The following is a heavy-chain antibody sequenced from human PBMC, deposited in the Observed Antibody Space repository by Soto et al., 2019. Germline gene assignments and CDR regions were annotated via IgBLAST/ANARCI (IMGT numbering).Heavy chain of an antibody. CDR3: AVGRGFRFGIVVWYFDY. Sequence: QVQLQESGPGLVKPSQTLSLTCTVSGGSISSGDYYWNWIRQRPGKGREWIGYIYKKGNSYYNPSGKSRVSMCLEKTNNKFSLELSSVTAADTGVYFCAVGRGFRFGIVVWYFDYWGQGTLVTVSS. CDR2: IYKKGNS. D-gene: IGHD5-18*01. CDR1: GGSISSGDYY. J-gene: IGHJ4*02. V-gene: IGHV4-31*03.